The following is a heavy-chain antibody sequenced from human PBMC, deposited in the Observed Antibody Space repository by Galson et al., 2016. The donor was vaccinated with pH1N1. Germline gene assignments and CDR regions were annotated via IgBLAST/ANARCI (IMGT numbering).Heavy chain of an antibody. CDR3: ARDKTVIDRAFDV. V-gene: IGHV3-21*06. D-gene: IGHD2-21*01. CDR2: ISDRGDFI. J-gene: IGHJ3*01. CDR1: GFTFSSYN. Sequence: SLRLSCAASGFTFSSYNMAWFRQAPGKGLEWVSYISDRGDFIGYPDSLKGRLSVSRDNAKSSLYLQMYRLTAADTAVYFCARDKTVIDRAFDVWGQGTMVTVSS.